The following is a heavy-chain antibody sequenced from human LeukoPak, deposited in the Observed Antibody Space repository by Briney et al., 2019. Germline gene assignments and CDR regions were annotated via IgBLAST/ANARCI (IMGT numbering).Heavy chain of an antibody. D-gene: IGHD3-3*01. J-gene: IGHJ4*02. CDR1: GFTFDDYA. V-gene: IGHV3-9*01. CDR3: AKDPYDFWSGNFDY. Sequence: SLRLSCAASGFTFDDYAMHWVRQAPGKGLEWVSGISWNSGSIGYADSVKGRFTISRDNAKNSLYLQMNSLRAEDTALYYCAKDPYDFWSGNFDYRGQGTLVTVSS. CDR2: ISWNSGSI.